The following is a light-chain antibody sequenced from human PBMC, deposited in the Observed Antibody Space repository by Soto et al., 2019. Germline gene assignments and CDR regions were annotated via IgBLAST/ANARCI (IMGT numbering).Light chain of an antibody. J-gene: IGKJ3*01. CDR1: QSVSTY. Sequence: EVVLTQSPATLSLSPGERATLSCRASQSVSTYLAWYQPKPGQPPRLLIYGASNRATGTPARFSGSGSGTDFTLTLSSLEPEDFAVYFWHQRSNWPPFTFGPGTKVEIK. V-gene: IGKV3-11*01. CDR3: HQRSNWPPFT. CDR2: GAS.